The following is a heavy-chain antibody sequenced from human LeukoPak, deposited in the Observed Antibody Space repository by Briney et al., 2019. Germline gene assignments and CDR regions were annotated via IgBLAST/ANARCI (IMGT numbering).Heavy chain of an antibody. Sequence: GGSLRLSCAASGFTFSSYAMSWVRQAPGKGLEWVSAISGSGGSTYYADSVKGRFTISRDNSKNTPYLQMNSLRAEDTAVYYCAKVAYSSGWYGGLDYWGQGTLVTVSS. CDR1: GFTFSSYA. V-gene: IGHV3-23*01. J-gene: IGHJ4*02. D-gene: IGHD6-19*01. CDR2: ISGSGGST. CDR3: AKVAYSSGWYGGLDY.